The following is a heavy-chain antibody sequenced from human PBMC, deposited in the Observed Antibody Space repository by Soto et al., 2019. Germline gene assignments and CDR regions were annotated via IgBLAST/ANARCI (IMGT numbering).Heavy chain of an antibody. CDR3: ARSGGLDRDFNY. J-gene: IGHJ4*02. D-gene: IGHD2-15*01. CDR2: IIPVLGVE. Sequence: VKVSCKASGGSFTSLIITWVRQAPGQGLEWMGRIIPVLGVEYYAQKFQDRVTITADESTSTAYMQLSSLRSGDTAVYYCARSGGLDRDFNYWGQGSLVTVSS. V-gene: IGHV1-69*02. CDR1: GGSFTSLI.